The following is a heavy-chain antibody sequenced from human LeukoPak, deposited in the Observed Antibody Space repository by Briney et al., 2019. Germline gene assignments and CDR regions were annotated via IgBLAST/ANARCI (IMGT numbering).Heavy chain of an antibody. V-gene: IGHV4-39*07. Sequence: SETLSLTCTVSGGSISSSSYYWGWIRQPPGKGLEWIGSIYYSGSTYYNPSLKSRVTISVDTSKNQFSLKLSSVTAADTAVYYCARANQQWLNIDYWGQGTLVTVSS. J-gene: IGHJ4*02. D-gene: IGHD6-19*01. CDR3: ARANQQWLNIDY. CDR2: IYYSGST. CDR1: GGSISSSSYY.